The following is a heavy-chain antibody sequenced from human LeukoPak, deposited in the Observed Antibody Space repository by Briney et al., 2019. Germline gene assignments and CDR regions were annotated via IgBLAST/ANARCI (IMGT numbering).Heavy chain of an antibody. CDR3: AREGGIAAAATYYFDY. Sequence: GGSPRLSCAPSRFTVSGYKTNSVRQAPGKRLECVSFISSTSRYMYYADSVRGRFTISRDNAKNTLYLQMNSLRAEDTAVYYCAREGGIAAAATYYFDYWGQGTLVTVSS. D-gene: IGHD6-13*01. CDR2: ISSTSRYM. CDR1: RFTVSGYK. J-gene: IGHJ4*02. V-gene: IGHV3-21*05.